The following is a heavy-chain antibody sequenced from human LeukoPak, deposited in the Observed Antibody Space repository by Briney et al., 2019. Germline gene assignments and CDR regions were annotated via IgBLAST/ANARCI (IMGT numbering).Heavy chain of an antibody. V-gene: IGHV4-34*01. CDR2: INHSGST. CDR3: ARRIANRNWFDP. Sequence: SETLSLTCAVYGGSFSGYYWSWIRQPPGKGLEWIGEINHSGSTNYNPSLKSRVTISVDTSNNQFSLMLSSVTAADTAVYYCARRIANRNWFDPWGQEPWSPSPQ. CDR1: GGSFSGYY. D-gene: IGHD1/OR15-1a*01. J-gene: IGHJ5*02.